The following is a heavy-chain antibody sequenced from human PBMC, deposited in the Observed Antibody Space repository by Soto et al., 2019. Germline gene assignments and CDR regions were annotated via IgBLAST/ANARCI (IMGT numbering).Heavy chain of an antibody. CDR2: IIPIFGTA. Sequence: SVKVSCKASGGTFSSYAISWVRQAPGQGLEWMGGIIPIFGTANYAQKFQGRVTITADESTSTAYMELSSLRSEDTAVYYCARPRYCSGGSCFTHFDYWGQGTLVTVSS. D-gene: IGHD2-15*01. J-gene: IGHJ4*02. CDR1: GGTFSSYA. CDR3: ARPRYCSGGSCFTHFDY. V-gene: IGHV1-69*13.